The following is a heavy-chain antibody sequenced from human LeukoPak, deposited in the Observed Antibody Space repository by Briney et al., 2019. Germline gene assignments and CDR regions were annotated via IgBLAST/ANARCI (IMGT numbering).Heavy chain of an antibody. CDR2: INHSGST. V-gene: IGHV4-34*01. CDR1: GGSFSGYY. CDR3: ARDNWNYDAFDI. J-gene: IGHJ3*02. D-gene: IGHD1-7*01. Sequence: SETLSLTCAVYGGSFSGYYWSWIRQPPGKGLEWIGEINHSGSTNYNPSLKSRVTMSVDTSKNQFSLKLSSVTAADTAVYYCARDNWNYDAFDIWGQGTMVTVSS.